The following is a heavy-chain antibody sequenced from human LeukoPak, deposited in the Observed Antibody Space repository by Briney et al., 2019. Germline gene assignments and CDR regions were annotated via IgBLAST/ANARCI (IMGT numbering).Heavy chain of an antibody. CDR2: IIPIFGTP. CDR1: GGSFSSYA. J-gene: IGHJ6*03. D-gene: IGHD3-16*01. Sequence: SVNVSCKASGGSFSSYAITWVRQAPGQGLEWMGRIIPIFGTPTYAQKFQGRVTITADMGSSTAYLELNSLTSEGTARYFCAKQGAVRQDYYMDVWGSGTTVTVSS. CDR3: AKQGAVRQDYYMDV. V-gene: IGHV1-69*06.